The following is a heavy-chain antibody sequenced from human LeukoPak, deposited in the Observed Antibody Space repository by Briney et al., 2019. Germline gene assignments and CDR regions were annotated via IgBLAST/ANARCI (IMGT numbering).Heavy chain of an antibody. D-gene: IGHD6-19*01. CDR1: GYTFTSYG. CDR2: ISAYNGNT. Sequence: ASVKVSCKASGYTFTSYGISWVRQAPGQGLEWMGWISAYNGNTNYAQKLQGRVTMTTDTSTSTAYMELSSLRSEDTAVYYCARAKQWLVQGGNYFDYWGQGTLVTVSS. J-gene: IGHJ4*02. CDR3: ARAKQWLVQGGNYFDY. V-gene: IGHV1-18*01.